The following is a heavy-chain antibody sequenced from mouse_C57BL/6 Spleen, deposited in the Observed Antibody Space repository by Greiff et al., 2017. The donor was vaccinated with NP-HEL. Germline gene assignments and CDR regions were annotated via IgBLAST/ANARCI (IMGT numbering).Heavy chain of an antibody. Sequence: QVHVKQSGPELVKPGASVKISCKASGYAFSSSWMNWVKQRPGKGLERIGRIYPGDGDTNYNGKFKGKATLTADKSSSTAYMQLSSLTSEDSAVYFCATGGGSPFAYWGQGTLVTVSA. CDR3: ATGGGSPFAY. CDR1: GYAFSSSW. CDR2: IYPGDGDT. J-gene: IGHJ3*01. D-gene: IGHD1-1*01. V-gene: IGHV1-82*01.